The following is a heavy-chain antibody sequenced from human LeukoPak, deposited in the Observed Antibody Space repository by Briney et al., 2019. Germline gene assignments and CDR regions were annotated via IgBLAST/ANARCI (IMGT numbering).Heavy chain of an antibody. Sequence: ASVKVSCKVSGYTLTGLSMHWVRQTPGTGLEWMGGFDPEDGETLYAQKFQGRVTMTEDTSTDTAYMELSSLRSEDTAVYYCAFLSWTDAFDIWGRGTLVTVSS. CDR1: GYTLTGLS. CDR3: AFLSWTDAFDI. J-gene: IGHJ3*02. V-gene: IGHV1-24*01. CDR2: FDPEDGET. D-gene: IGHD6-13*01.